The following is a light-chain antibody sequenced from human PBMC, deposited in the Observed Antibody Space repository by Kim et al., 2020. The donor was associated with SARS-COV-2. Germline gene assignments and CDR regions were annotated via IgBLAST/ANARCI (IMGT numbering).Light chain of an antibody. Sequence: DIQLTQSPSFLSASVGDRATITCRASEGITTYLAWYQQKPGRAPKVLIYGASTLHSGVPSRFSGSGSGTEFTFTISSLQPEDFATYYCEQVKDYPLTFGGGTKVDIK. CDR1: EGITTY. CDR3: EQVKDYPLT. V-gene: IGKV1-9*01. CDR2: GAS. J-gene: IGKJ4*01.